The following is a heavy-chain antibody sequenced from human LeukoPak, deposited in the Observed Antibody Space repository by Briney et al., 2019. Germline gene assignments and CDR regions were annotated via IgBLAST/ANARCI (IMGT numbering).Heavy chain of an antibody. V-gene: IGHV3-23*01. CDR1: GFTFSNYG. Sequence: PGGSLRLSCAASGFTFSNYGMSWVRQAPGKGLQWVSGISGSATSTYYADSVKGRFTISRDNSKNTLYLQMNSLRAQDTAVYYCAKERSTIRGWFGEFDSWGQGTLVTVSS. CDR2: ISGSATST. D-gene: IGHD3-10*01. CDR3: AKERSTIRGWFGEFDS. J-gene: IGHJ4*02.